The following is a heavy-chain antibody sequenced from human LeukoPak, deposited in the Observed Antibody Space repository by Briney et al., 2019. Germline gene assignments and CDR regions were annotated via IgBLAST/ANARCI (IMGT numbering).Heavy chain of an antibody. CDR1: GFTFNSYW. D-gene: IGHD3-10*01. V-gene: IGHV3-7*01. CDR3: GTSRDVSLWFGELY. Sequence: GGSLRLSCAVSGFTFNSYWMSWVRQAPGRGLEWVANIKGDGSEKYYVDSVKGRFTISRDNAKNSLYLQMNSLRAEDTAVYYCGTSRDVSLWFGELYWGQGTLVTVSS. J-gene: IGHJ4*02. CDR2: IKGDGSEK.